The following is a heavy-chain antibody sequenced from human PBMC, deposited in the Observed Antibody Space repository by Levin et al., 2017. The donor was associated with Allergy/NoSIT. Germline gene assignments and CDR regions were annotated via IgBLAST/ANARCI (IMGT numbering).Heavy chain of an antibody. V-gene: IGHV3-7*01. D-gene: IGHD2-15*01. CDR3: ATYGLASAATDY. J-gene: IGHJ4*02. CDR2: INQDGNEK. Sequence: PGGSLRLSCAASGFTFNKYWMSWVRQAPGKGLEWVANINQDGNEKYYVDSVEGRFTISRYNEKSSLVLQLNSLRAEGTGVYYCATYGLASAATDYWGQGTLVTVSS. CDR1: GFTFNKYW.